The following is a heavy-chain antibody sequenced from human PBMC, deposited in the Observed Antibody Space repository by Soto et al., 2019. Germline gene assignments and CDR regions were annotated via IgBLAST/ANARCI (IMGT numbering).Heavy chain of an antibody. D-gene: IGHD5-12*01. CDR2: MYPSRCT. Sequence: QLQLQESGSGLVKPSQTLSLTCAVSGGSISSGGYFWSWIRQPPGKGMEWIGYMYPSRCTYYNPALQPRVTISVDRSQNQVSLNLCSGSAADTAVYYCACAHLGYSGYASWFDFWGQGTLVILSS. J-gene: IGHJ5*01. V-gene: IGHV4-30-2*01. CDR3: ACAHLGYSGYASWFDF. CDR1: GGSISSGGYF.